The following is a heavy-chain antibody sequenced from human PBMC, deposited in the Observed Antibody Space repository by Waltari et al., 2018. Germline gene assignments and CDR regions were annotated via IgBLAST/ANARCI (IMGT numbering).Heavy chain of an antibody. Sequence: QVQPQQWGAGLLKPSETLSLTCAVYGGSFSGYYWSWIRQPPGKGLEWIGEINHSGSTNYNPSLKRRVTISVDTSKNQCSLKLSSVTAADTAVYYCARDGCSGGSCYPLDYWGQGTLVTVSS. CDR3: ARDGCSGGSCYPLDY. V-gene: IGHV4-34*01. CDR1: GGSFSGYY. D-gene: IGHD2-15*01. CDR2: INHSGST. J-gene: IGHJ4*02.